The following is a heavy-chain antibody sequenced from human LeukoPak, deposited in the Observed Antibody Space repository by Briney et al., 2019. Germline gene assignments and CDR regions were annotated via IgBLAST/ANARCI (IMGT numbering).Heavy chain of an antibody. CDR3: AKHVRRTYHRYFDY. J-gene: IGHJ4*02. CDR1: GGSISDYY. D-gene: IGHD1-14*01. V-gene: IGHV4-59*08. Sequence: SETLSLTCTVSGGSISDYYWSWIRQPPGKGLEWIGYFSDSGDTSYNTALRSRVTMSVDTSKNQFSLKLSSVTAADTAVYYCAKHVRRTYHRYFDYWGQGTLVTVSS. CDR2: FSDSGDT.